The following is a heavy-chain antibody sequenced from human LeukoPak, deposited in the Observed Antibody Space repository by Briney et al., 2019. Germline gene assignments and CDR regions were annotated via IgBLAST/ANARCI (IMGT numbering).Heavy chain of an antibody. J-gene: IGHJ4*02. D-gene: IGHD5-18*01. CDR3: ARDSVDTAMAYYFDY. Sequence: GGSLRLSCIASGFTFSSYAMSWVRQAPGKGLEWVSAMSGSDAGTYYADSVKGRFTISRDNSKNTLFLQMNSLRAEDAAVYYCARDSVDTAMAYYFDYWGQGTLVTVSS. CDR2: MSGSDAGT. V-gene: IGHV3-23*01. CDR1: GFTFSSYA.